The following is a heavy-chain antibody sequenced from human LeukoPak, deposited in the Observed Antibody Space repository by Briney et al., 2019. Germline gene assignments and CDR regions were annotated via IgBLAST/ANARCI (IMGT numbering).Heavy chain of an antibody. CDR3: ATGHSDCDDY. CDR1: GLTFSDFW. J-gene: IGHJ4*02. V-gene: IGHV3-74*01. CDR2: VKGDGRTT. D-gene: IGHD5-18*01. Sequence: GGSLRLSCAPSGLTFSDFWTHWVRQPPGKGLVWVALVKGDGRTTIYTGSVKGRFTISRDNAKNTLYLQMNRLRADDSSVYYCATGHSDCDDYWGQGVLATASS.